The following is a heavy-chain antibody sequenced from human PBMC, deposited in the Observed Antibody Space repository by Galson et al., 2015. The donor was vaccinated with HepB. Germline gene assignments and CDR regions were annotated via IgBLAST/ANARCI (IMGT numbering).Heavy chain of an antibody. CDR2: FDPEDGET. V-gene: IGHV1-24*01. Sequence: SVKVSCKVSGYTLTELSMHWVRQAPGKGLEWMGGFDPEDGETIYAQKFQGRVTMTEDTSTDTAYMELSSLRSEDTAVYYCATDLVPLYSGSKTPSGSFDYWGQGTLVTVSS. J-gene: IGHJ4*02. CDR1: GYTLTELS. CDR3: ATDLVPLYSGSKTPSGSFDY. D-gene: IGHD1-26*01.